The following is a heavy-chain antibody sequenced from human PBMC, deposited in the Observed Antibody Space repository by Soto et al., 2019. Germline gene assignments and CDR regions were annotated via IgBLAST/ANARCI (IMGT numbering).Heavy chain of an antibody. CDR1: GYRFTNYW. V-gene: IGHV5-51*01. D-gene: IGHD5-12*01. J-gene: IGHJ3*02. CDR3: ASTDIVSTIDDGRDAFDI. CDR2: IYPGDSDT. Sequence: PGESLKISCKGSGYRFTNYWSGWVRQMPGKGLEWMGVIYPGDSDTRYSPSFQGQVTISADKSISTAYLQWSSLKASDTATYYCASTDIVSTIDDGRDAFDIWGQGTMVTVSS.